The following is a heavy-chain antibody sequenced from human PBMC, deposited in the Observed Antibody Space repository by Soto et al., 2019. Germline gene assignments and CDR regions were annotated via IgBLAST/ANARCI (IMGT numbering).Heavy chain of an antibody. CDR2: ISGSGGST. Sequence: GGSLRLSCAASGFTFSSYAMSWVRQAPGKGLEWVSAISGSGGSTYYADSVKGRFTVSRDNSKNTLYLQMNSLRAEDTAVYYCAKEGAPAYSNYPGYWGQGTLVTVSS. V-gene: IGHV3-23*01. CDR3: AKEGAPAYSNYPGY. D-gene: IGHD4-4*01. CDR1: GFTFSSYA. J-gene: IGHJ4*02.